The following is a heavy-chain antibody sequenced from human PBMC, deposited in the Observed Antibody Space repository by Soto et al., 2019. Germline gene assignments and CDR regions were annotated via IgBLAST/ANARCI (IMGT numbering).Heavy chain of an antibody. V-gene: IGHV3-53*01. J-gene: IGHJ4*02. CDR1: GFTVSSNY. D-gene: IGHD6-19*01. Sequence: EVQLVESGGGLIQPGGSLRLSCAASGFTVSSNYMSWVRQAPGKGLEWVSVIFTGGGTYYADSVKGRFTISRDNSKNTLYLQMNSLRAEDTAVYYCVRDQGIAVTAWGQGTLLTVSS. CDR3: VRDQGIAVTA. CDR2: IFTGGGT.